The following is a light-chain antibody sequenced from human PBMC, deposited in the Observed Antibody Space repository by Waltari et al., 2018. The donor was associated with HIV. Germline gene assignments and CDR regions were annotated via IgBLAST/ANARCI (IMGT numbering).Light chain of an antibody. CDR3: QQYYSTPPT. CDR2: WAS. J-gene: IGKJ1*01. V-gene: IGKV4-1*01. Sequence: DIVMTQSPHSLALSLVERATINCKSSQSIFYSSRNANYLAWYQQKPGQSPKLLIYWASSRASGVPDRFSGSGSRTDFTLSISSLQSEDVAVYFCQQYYSTPPTFGQGTRVEIK. CDR1: QSIFYSSRNANY.